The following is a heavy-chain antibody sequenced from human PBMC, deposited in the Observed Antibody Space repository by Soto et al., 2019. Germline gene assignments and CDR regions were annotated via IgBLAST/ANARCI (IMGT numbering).Heavy chain of an antibody. Sequence: GESLKISCKGSGSSFAGYWITWVLQKPGQGLEWMGRIDPSDSQTYYSPSFRGHVTISVTKSITTVFMQWSSLRASDTAMYYCARQIYDSDTGPNFQYSFDSWGQGTPVTVSS. CDR2: IDPSDSQT. J-gene: IGHJ4*02. CDR3: ARQIYDSDTGPNFQYSFDS. D-gene: IGHD3-22*01. V-gene: IGHV5-10-1*01. CDR1: GSSFAGYW.